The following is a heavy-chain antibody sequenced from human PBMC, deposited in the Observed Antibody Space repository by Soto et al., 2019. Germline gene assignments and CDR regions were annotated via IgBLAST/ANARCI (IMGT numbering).Heavy chain of an antibody. CDR3: ARLVRGYCSSTSCYSLFYYYYGMDV. Sequence: SETLSLTCAVYGGSFSGYYWSWIRQPPGKGLEWIGEINHSGSTNYNPSLKSRVTISVDTSKNQSSLKLSSVTAADTAVYYCARLVRGYCSSTSCYSLFYYYYGMDVWGQGTTVTVSS. J-gene: IGHJ6*02. CDR1: GGSFSGYY. D-gene: IGHD2-2*01. V-gene: IGHV4-34*01. CDR2: INHSGST.